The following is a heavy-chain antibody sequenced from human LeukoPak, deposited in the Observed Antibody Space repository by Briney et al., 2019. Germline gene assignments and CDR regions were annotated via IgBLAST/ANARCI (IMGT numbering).Heavy chain of an antibody. V-gene: IGHV3-66*01. CDR2: IYSGGST. Sequence: GGSLRLSCAASGFTVSSNYMSWVRQAPGKGLEWVSVIYSGGSTYYADSVKGRFTISRDNSKNTLYLQMNSLRAEDTAVYYCARGRRDCSGDCYVAFDIWGQGTMVTVSS. J-gene: IGHJ3*02. CDR1: GFTVSSNY. D-gene: IGHD2-21*02. CDR3: ARGRRDCSGDCYVAFDI.